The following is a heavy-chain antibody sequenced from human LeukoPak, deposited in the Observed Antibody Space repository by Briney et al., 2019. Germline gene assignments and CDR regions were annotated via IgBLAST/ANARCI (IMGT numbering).Heavy chain of an antibody. D-gene: IGHD1-26*01. CDR2: ITSSSIHT. Sequence: GGSLRLSCAASGFTFITYNMNWVRQAPGKGLEWVSSITSSSIHTFYADSVRGRFTISRDNAKNSLYLQMNSLRAEDTAVYYCARSRRGGEWELHFDYWGQGTLVTVSS. V-gene: IGHV3-21*01. CDR1: GFTFITYN. J-gene: IGHJ4*02. CDR3: ARSRRGGEWELHFDY.